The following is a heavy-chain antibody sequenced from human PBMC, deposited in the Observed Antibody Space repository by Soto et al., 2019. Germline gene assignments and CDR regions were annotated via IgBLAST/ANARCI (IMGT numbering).Heavy chain of an antibody. Sequence: SETLSLTCTVSGGSITSSYWSWIRRPPGKGLEWIAYIYDTGISGYTPSTSYNPSLKSRVTMSVDTSKSQFSLKLTSVTAADTAVYYCARGEDAFFYYGLGVGGQGITVTVSS. J-gene: IGHJ6*02. CDR2: IYDTGISGYTPST. CDR3: ARGEDAFFYYGLGV. V-gene: IGHV4-59*01. CDR1: GGSITSSY.